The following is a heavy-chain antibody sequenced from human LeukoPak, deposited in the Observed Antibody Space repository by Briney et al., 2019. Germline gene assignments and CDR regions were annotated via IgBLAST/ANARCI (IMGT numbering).Heavy chain of an antibody. CDR3: ARDSPAARAFDY. V-gene: IGHV4-61*02. Sequence: SETLSLTCAVTGASITNEDFFWGWIRQPPGKGLEWIGRIYTSGSTNYNPSLKSRVTISVDTSKNQFSLKLSSVTAADTAVYYCARDSPAARAFDYWGQGTLVTVSS. CDR2: IYTSGST. CDR1: GASITNEDFF. D-gene: IGHD6-6*01. J-gene: IGHJ4*02.